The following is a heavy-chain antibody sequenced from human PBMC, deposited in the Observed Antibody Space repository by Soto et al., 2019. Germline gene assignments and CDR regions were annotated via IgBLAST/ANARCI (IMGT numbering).Heavy chain of an antibody. J-gene: IGHJ5*02. CDR3: ARAPEYYDILTGSNWFDP. CDR1: GGTFSSYT. Sequence: SVKVSCKAPGGTFSSYTISWVRQAPGQGLEWMGRIIPILGIANYAQKFQGRVTITADKSTSTAYMELSSLRSEDTAVYYCARAPEYYDILTGSNWFDPWGQGTLVTVSS. D-gene: IGHD3-9*01. V-gene: IGHV1-69*02. CDR2: IIPILGIA.